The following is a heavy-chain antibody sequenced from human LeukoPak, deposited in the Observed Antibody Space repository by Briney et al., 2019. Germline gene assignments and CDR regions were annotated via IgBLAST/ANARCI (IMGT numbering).Heavy chain of an antibody. V-gene: IGHV4-59*08. CDR1: GGSISSYY. Sequence: SETLSLTCTISGGSISSYYWSWIRQPPGKGLEWIGYIYYSGSTNYNPSLKSRVTISVDTSKNQFSLKLSSVTAADTAVYYCASSGIAAASSDYWGQGTLVTISS. D-gene: IGHD6-13*01. CDR3: ASSGIAAASSDY. J-gene: IGHJ4*02. CDR2: IYYSGST.